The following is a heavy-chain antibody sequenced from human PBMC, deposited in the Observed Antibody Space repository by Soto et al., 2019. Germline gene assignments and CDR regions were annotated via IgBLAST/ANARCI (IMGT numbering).Heavy chain of an antibody. CDR3: VRGYDGLFDY. CDR1: GFTFSSYA. J-gene: IGHJ4*02. CDR2: ISYDGSNK. V-gene: IGHV3-30-3*01. Sequence: PGGSLRLSCAASGFTFSSYAMHWVRQAPGKGLEWVAVISYDGSNKYYADAVKGRFTISRDNSKNTLYLQMNSLRAEYTAVYYFVRGYDGLFDYWGPGTLGTGSS. D-gene: IGHD1-1*01.